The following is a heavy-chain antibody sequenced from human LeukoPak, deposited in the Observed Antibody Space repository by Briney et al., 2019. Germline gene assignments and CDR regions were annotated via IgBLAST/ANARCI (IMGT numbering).Heavy chain of an antibody. CDR3: ARDKSCSTSSCGNSHMDV. CDR1: GYTFIDYY. Sequence: GASVKVSCKASGYTFIDYYIHWVRQAPGQGLEWMGWINPNSGGTKYAQKFQGRVTMTRDTSISTAYMELSGVRYDDTAVYYCARDKSCSTSSCGNSHMDVWGKGTTVTVSS. V-gene: IGHV1-2*02. CDR2: INPNSGGT. J-gene: IGHJ6*03. D-gene: IGHD2-2*01.